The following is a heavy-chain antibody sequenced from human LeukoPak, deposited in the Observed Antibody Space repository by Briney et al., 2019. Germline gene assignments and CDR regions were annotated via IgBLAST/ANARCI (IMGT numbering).Heavy chain of an antibody. CDR2: TSSSDAGT. CDR3: ARAPVTSCRGAYCYPFDY. J-gene: IGHJ4*02. CDR1: GFTLSTYA. D-gene: IGHD2-21*01. V-gene: IGHV3-23*01. Sequence: GGSLRLSCAASGFTLSTYAMSWVRQTPGKGLEWVAATSSSDAGTYHADSVRGRFTISRDNSKNTLYLQMNSLRVEDAAVYYCARAPVTSCRGAYCYPFDYWGRGTLVTVSS.